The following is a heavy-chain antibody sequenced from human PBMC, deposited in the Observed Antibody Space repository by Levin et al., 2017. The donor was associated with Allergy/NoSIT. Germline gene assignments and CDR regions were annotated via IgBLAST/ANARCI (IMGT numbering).Heavy chain of an antibody. D-gene: IGHD3-3*01. J-gene: IGHJ6*03. Sequence: GGSLRLSCAASGFTFSSYWMSWVRQAPGKGLEWVANIKQDGSEKYYVDSVKGRSTISRDNAKNSLYLQMNSLRAEDTAVYYCARDGMTYYDFWSGYSTGDDYYMDGWGKGTTVTVSS. CDR2: IKQDGSEK. V-gene: IGHV3-7*01. CDR1: GFTFSSYW. CDR3: ARDGMTYYDFWSGYSTGDDYYMDG.